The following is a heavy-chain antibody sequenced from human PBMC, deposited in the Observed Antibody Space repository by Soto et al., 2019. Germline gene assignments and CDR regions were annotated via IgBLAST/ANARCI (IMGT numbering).Heavy chain of an antibody. CDR3: AKDIISGSSYYFYGMDA. CDR1: VVVFSDYC. CDR2: ITNDGTDK. D-gene: IGHD2-15*01. J-gene: IGHJ6*02. V-gene: IGHV3-30*02. Sequence: WGALRISCAASVVVFSDYCMHWVRQAPVKGLEWLALITNDGTDKYYADSVKGRFTISRDNSKNTLYLQINSLRAEDTAVYHCAKDIISGSSYYFYGMDAWGQGTTVTVSS.